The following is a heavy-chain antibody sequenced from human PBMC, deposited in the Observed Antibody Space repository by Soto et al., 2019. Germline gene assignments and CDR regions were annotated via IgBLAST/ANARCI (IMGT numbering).Heavy chain of an antibody. Sequence: WETLSLTCAVYGGSFSGYYWSWIRQPPGKGLEWIGEINHSGSTNYNPSLKSRVTISVDTSKNQFSLKLSSVTAADTAVYYCARGGLYYDFWSGMNWFDPWGQGTLVTVSS. CDR2: INHSGST. CDR3: ARGGLYYDFWSGMNWFDP. D-gene: IGHD3-3*01. CDR1: GGSFSGYY. V-gene: IGHV4-34*01. J-gene: IGHJ5*02.